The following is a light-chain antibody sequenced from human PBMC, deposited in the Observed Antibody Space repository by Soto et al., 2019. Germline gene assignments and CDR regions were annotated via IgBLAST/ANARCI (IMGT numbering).Light chain of an antibody. J-gene: IGLJ3*02. CDR2: EVS. CDR3: NSYTSSNTWV. V-gene: IGLV2-14*01. CDR1: SSDVGGYKY. Sequence: QSALTQPASVSGSPGQLITLSCTGTSSDVGGYKYVSWYQQHSGNAPKVLIYEVSNRPLGVSNRFSGSKSGNTASLTISGLQAEDEADYYCNSYTSSNTWVFGGGTKLTVL.